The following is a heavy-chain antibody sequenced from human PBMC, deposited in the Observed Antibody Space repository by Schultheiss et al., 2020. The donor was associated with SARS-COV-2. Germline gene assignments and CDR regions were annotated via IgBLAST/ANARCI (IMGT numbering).Heavy chain of an antibody. J-gene: IGHJ4*02. CDR3: ARAIKEYSSSWFFDY. CDR2: IYYSGST. CDR1: GGSISSSSYY. Sequence: SETLSLTCTVSGGSISSSSYYWGWIRQPPGKGLEWIGYIYYSGSTNYNPSLKSRVTISVDTSKNQFSLKLSSVTAADTAVYYCARAIKEYSSSWFFDYWGQGTLVTVSS. D-gene: IGHD6-13*01. V-gene: IGHV4-61*05.